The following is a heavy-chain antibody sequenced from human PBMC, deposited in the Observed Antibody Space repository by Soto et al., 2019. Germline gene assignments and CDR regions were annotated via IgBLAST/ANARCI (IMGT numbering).Heavy chain of an antibody. CDR2: IYDTGISGYTPST. J-gene: IGHJ6*02. V-gene: IGHV4-59*01. D-gene: IGHD4-4*01. CDR1: GGSITSSY. Sequence: SETLSLTCTVSGGSITSSYWSWIRRPPGKGLEWIAYIYDTGISGYTPSTSYNPSLKSRVTMSVDTSKSQFSLKLTSVTAADTAVYYCAGGRKPVYTITTSLVDYYYFVMAVWGQGTTVTVSS. CDR3: AGGRKPVYTITTSLVDYYYFVMAV.